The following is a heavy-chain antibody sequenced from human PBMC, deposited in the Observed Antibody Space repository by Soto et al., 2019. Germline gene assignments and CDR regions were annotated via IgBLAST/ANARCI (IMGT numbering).Heavy chain of an antibody. J-gene: IGHJ4*02. D-gene: IGHD3-10*01. Sequence: QVQLVQSGAEVKKPGASVKVSCKASGYTFTSYGISWVRQAPGQGLEWMGWINVYNGNTNYVQKLQGRVTMTTDTSTSTAYLDLMSLRSDDTAVYFCARYTSRGEYDYWGQGTLVTVSS. CDR1: GYTFTSYG. CDR2: INVYNGNT. CDR3: ARYTSRGEYDY. V-gene: IGHV1-18*01.